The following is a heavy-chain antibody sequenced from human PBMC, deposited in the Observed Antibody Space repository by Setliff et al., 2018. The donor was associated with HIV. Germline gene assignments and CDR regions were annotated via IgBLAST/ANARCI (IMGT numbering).Heavy chain of an antibody. CDR3: ARSIYGSGTYPLDI. CDR2: IYYSGSA. V-gene: IGHV4-30-4*08. J-gene: IGHJ4*02. CDR1: GGSIASGAYY. D-gene: IGHD3-10*01. Sequence: TLSLTCTVSGGSIASGAYYWSWIRQAAGKGLEWIGCIYYSGSAYYNPSLQRRVTISVDTSKTQVSLKLNSMTAADTAVYFCARSIYGSGTYPLDIWGPGTLVTVSS.